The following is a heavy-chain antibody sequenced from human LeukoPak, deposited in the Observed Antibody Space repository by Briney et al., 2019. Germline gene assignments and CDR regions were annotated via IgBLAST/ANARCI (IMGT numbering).Heavy chain of an antibody. CDR1: GGSINNYY. CDR3: ARRYTASPWERFDY. CDR2: IYSSGST. J-gene: IGHJ4*02. Sequence: SGTLSLTCTVSGGSINNYYWTWIRQPPGKGLEWIGYIYSSGSTNYNPSLNSRVTISLDTSKNQFSLMLRSLTAADTAVYYCARRYTASPWERFDYWGQGTLVTVSS. D-gene: IGHD2-2*02. V-gene: IGHV4-59*08.